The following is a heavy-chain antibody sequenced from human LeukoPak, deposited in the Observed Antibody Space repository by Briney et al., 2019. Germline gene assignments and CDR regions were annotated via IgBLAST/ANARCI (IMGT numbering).Heavy chain of an antibody. CDR1: GYTFTGYY. J-gene: IGHJ5*02. Sequence: ASVKVSCKASGYTFTGYYMHWVRQAPGQGLEWMGWINPNSGGTNYAQKFQGRVTMTRDTSISTAYMELSRLRSDDTAVYYCARGIRCSGGSCYSWWFDPWGQGTLVTVSS. CDR2: INPNSGGT. CDR3: ARGIRCSGGSCYSWWFDP. V-gene: IGHV1-2*02. D-gene: IGHD2-15*01.